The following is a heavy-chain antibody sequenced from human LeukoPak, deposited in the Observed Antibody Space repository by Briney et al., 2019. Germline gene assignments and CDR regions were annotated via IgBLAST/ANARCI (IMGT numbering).Heavy chain of an antibody. CDR2: IYPGDSDT. V-gene: IGHV5-51*01. D-gene: IGHD6-13*01. J-gene: IGHJ4*02. CDR1: GYRSTSYW. Sequence: PGESLKISCKGSGYRSTSYWIGWVRQMPGKGLEWMGIIYPGDSDTRYSPSFQGQVTISVDKSISTAHLQWSSLKASDTAMYYCARISSWSTYYFDYWGQGTLVTVSS. CDR3: ARISSWSTYYFDY.